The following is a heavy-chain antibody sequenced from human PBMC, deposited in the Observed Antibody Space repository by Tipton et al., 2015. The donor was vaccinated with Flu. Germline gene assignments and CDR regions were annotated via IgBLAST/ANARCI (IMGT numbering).Heavy chain of an antibody. J-gene: IGHJ6*02. CDR3: ASYYGDHNYYYYYGMDV. Sequence: AVSGFTFSSYEMNWVRQAPGKGLEWVSYISSSGSTIYYADSVKGRFTISRDNAKNSLYLQMNSLRAEDTAVYYCASYYGDHNYYYYYGMDVWGQGTTVTVSS. CDR2: ISSSGSTI. V-gene: IGHV3-48*03. D-gene: IGHD4-17*01. CDR1: GFTFSSYE.